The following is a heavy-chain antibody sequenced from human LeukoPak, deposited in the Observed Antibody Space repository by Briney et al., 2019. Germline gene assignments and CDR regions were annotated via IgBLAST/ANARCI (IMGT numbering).Heavy chain of an antibody. Sequence: ASVKVSCKASGYTFTRYYMHWVRQAPGQELEWMGWINPNSGGTNYAQKFQGRVTMTRDTSISTAYMELSRLRSDDTAVYYCARIRASSYFDYWGQGTLVTVSS. D-gene: IGHD3-10*01. V-gene: IGHV1-2*02. CDR3: ARIRASSYFDY. CDR2: INPNSGGT. J-gene: IGHJ4*02. CDR1: GYTFTRYY.